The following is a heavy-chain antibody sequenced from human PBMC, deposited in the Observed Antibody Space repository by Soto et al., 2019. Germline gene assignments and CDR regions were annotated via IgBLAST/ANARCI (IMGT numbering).Heavy chain of an antibody. D-gene: IGHD2-2*01. J-gene: IGHJ4*02. CDR1: GYTFTSNY. CDR3: ARQFCTGTSCYPYFDY. Sequence: GASVNVSCKASGYTFTSNYLHWIRRAPGQGREWMGTINPGIGSTTYAENLQGRVAMTTDTSTTTVHLELSSLRFEDTAVYYCARQFCTGTSCYPYFDYWGQGTLVTVSS. CDR2: INPGIGST. V-gene: IGHV1-46*01.